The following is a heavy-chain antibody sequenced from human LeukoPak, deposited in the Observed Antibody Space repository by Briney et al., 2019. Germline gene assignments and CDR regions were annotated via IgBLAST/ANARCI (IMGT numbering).Heavy chain of an antibody. J-gene: IGHJ4*02. CDR1: GGSFSGYY. CDR3: ARVGSGWGDIDS. Sequence: SETLSLTCAVYGGSFSGYYWSWIRQPPGKGLEWIGEINHSGSTNYNPSLKSRVTISVDTSKNQFSLKLSSLTAADTAVYYCARVGSGWGDIDSWGQGTLVTVSS. CDR2: INHSGST. V-gene: IGHV4-34*01. D-gene: IGHD6-19*01.